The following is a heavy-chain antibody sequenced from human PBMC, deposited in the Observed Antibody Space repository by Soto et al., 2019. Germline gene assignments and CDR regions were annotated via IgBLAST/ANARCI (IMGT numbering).Heavy chain of an antibody. V-gene: IGHV3-21*01. CDR3: ARIPFGSSGGWGDYYYDYSMDV. D-gene: IGHD6-19*01. Sequence: EVQLVESGGGLVKPGGSLRLSCAASGFTFSSYSMNWVRQAPGKGLEWVSSISSSSSSIYYADSVKGRFTISRDNAKNSLYLQMNSLRAEDTAVYYCARIPFGSSGGWGDYYYDYSMDVWGKGTTVTVSS. J-gene: IGHJ6*04. CDR2: ISSSSSSI. CDR1: GFTFSSYS.